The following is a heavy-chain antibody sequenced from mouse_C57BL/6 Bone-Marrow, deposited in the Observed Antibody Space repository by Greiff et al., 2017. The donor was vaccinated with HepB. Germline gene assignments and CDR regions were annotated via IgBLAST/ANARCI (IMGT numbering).Heavy chain of an antibody. D-gene: IGHD3-3*01. CDR3: ASPNKGYYFDY. J-gene: IGHJ2*01. CDR2: ISSGGSYT. CDR1: GFTFSSYG. Sequence: EVQVVESGGDLVKPGGSLKLSCAASGFTFSSYGMSWVRQTPDKRLEWVATISSGGSYTYYPDSVKGRFTISRDNAKNTLYLQMSSLKSEDTAMYYCASPNKGYYFDYWGQGTTLTVSS. V-gene: IGHV5-6*01.